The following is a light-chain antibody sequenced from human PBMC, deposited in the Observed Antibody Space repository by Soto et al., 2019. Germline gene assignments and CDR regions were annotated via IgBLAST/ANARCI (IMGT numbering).Light chain of an antibody. J-gene: IGLJ3*02. V-gene: IGLV1-44*01. Sequence: QSALTQPPSASGTPGQRVTISCSGSASNIGHNSVNWYRQLPATAPNVLIYRNHQRPSGVPDRFSGSKSGTSASLAISGLQSEDEAEYYCATWDDSLSAWVFGGGTQLTVL. CDR2: RNH. CDR3: ATWDDSLSAWV. CDR1: ASNIGHNS.